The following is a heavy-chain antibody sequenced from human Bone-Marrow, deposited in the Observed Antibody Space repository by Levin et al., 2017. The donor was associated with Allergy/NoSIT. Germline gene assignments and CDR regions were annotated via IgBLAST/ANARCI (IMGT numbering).Heavy chain of an antibody. D-gene: IGHD3-16*02. Sequence: LGESLKISCVGSAFSFSNHWMRWVRQSPGKRPEWVATINHDGSQIYLLDSVKGRFTISRDNAKNSVYLQMNYLRAEDTAIYYCSRDYLDYWGQGNLVTVSS. J-gene: IGHJ4*02. V-gene: IGHV3-7*01. CDR3: SRDYLDY. CDR2: INHDGSQI. CDR1: AFSFSNHW.